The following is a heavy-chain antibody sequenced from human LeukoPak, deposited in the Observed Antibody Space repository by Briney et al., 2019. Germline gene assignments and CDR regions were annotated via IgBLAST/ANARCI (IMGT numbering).Heavy chain of an antibody. V-gene: IGHV3-23*01. CDR1: GLSFNTFA. CDR2: MKGTGET. D-gene: IGHD3-3*01. CDR3: ARASWVSSADAVR. Sequence: GGSLTLSCTASGLSFNTFAMSWVRQAPARGPEWLSSMKGTGETFYADSVRGRFTLSRDDSRNTIYLQLTNPRVEDTAIYYCARASWVSSADAVRWGQGTVVTVSS. J-gene: IGHJ4*02.